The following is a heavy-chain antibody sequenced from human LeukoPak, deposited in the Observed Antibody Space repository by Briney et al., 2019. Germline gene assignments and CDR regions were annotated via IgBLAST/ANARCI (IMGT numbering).Heavy chain of an antibody. CDR2: IRSKTYRGTT. CDR3: ARANSFDSSGYYFDY. CDR1: GFTFGNYA. Sequence: GRSLRLSGTASGFTFGNYALSWFRQAPGKGLEWVAFIRSKTYRGTTEYAASVKGRFTISRDDSKSIAYLQMNSLKTEYTAVYYCARANSFDSSGYYFDYWGQGTLVTVSS. V-gene: IGHV3-49*03. J-gene: IGHJ4*02. D-gene: IGHD3-22*01.